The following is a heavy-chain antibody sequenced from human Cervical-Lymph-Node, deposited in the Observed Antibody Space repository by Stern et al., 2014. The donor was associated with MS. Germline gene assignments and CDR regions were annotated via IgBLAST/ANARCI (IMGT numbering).Heavy chain of an antibody. CDR3: ARSQIKGIPFDL. J-gene: IGHJ4*02. V-gene: IGHV1-2*06. Sequence: MQLVESGAEVRKPETSVKLSCKASGYIFTSFYIHWVRQAPGQGLELLGRINPSSGGTKYAQKFRNRVTLTRDTSSNTTYMELRRLTSDDTAIYYCARSQIKGIPFDLWGQGTLVTVSS. D-gene: IGHD3-10*01. CDR2: INPSSGGT. CDR1: GYIFTSFY.